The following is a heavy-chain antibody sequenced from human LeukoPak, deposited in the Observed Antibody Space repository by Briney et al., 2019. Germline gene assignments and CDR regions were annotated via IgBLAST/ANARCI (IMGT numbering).Heavy chain of an antibody. V-gene: IGHV3-30*02. CDR2: IRYDGTEK. CDR3: AKGKDYYVEY. J-gene: IGHJ4*02. Sequence: PGGSLRLSCAASGFTFSDYGMHWVRQAPGKGLEWVAFIRYDGTEKFYADSVRGRFTISRDNSKNTLYLQLNSLRPEDTAVYYCAKGKDYYVEYWGQGTLVTVSS. D-gene: IGHD3-10*01. CDR1: GFTFSDYG.